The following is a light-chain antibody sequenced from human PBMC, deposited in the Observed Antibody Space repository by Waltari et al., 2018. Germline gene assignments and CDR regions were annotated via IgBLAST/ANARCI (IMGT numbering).Light chain of an antibody. Sequence: QSALTQPASVSGSLGQSRSISCSGTYSTSGRYYLVFWYHQPPGEAPKLLIYEVLKRPSGISNRFSGSKSGNAASLTISALQPEDEGTYYCCSYASSSPRLIFGGGTELSVL. J-gene: IGLJ2*01. CDR3: CSYASSSPRLI. CDR1: YSTSGRYYL. V-gene: IGLV2-23*02. CDR2: EVL.